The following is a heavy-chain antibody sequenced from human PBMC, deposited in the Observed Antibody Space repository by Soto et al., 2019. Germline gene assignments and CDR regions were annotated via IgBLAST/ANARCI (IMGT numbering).Heavy chain of an antibody. D-gene: IGHD1-26*01. CDR1: GDSISSGAYS. Sequence: SETLSLTCAVSGDSISSGAYSWSWIRQPQGKGLEWIGFIYYSGNNYDYTPSLGSRDTILIDSSNNQFSLKLRSVTAADTAVYYCARYGAWRGFDAWGQGTTVTVSS. CDR3: ARYGAWRGFDA. CDR2: IYYSGNN. J-gene: IGHJ6*02. V-gene: IGHV4-30-2*01.